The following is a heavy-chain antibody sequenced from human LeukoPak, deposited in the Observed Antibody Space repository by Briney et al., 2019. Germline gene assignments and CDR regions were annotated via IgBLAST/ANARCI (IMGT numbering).Heavy chain of an antibody. J-gene: IGHJ4*02. D-gene: IGHD2-2*01. Sequence: PRGSLRLSCAPPGFTFSSYAMSWVRQAPREGLGWVSPISGSGGRTYYADSVKGRFTISRDNSKNTLYLQMNSLRAEDTAVYYCAKDDPAGYQLLSFDCWGQGTLVTVSS. CDR3: AKDDPAGYQLLSFDC. V-gene: IGHV3-23*01. CDR1: GFTFSSYA. CDR2: ISGSGGRT.